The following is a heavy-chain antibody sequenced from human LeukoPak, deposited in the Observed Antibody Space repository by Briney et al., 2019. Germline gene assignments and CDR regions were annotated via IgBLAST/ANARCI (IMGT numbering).Heavy chain of an antibody. Sequence: ASVKVSCKASGGTFSSYAISWVRQAPGQGLVWMGRIIPILGIANYAQKFQGRVTITADKSTSTAYMELSSLRSEDTAVYYCARDLFFDSSGYDYWGQGTLVTVSS. D-gene: IGHD3-22*01. J-gene: IGHJ4*02. CDR1: GGTFSSYA. CDR3: ARDLFFDSSGYDY. V-gene: IGHV1-69*04. CDR2: IIPILGIA.